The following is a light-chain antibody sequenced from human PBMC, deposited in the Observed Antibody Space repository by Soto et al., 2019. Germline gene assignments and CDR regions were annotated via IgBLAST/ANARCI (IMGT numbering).Light chain of an antibody. V-gene: IGKV4-1*01. CDR3: QQYNFWPLT. CDR1: QSFLYSSNNKNY. Sequence: DVLMTQSPASLAVSLGERATINCKSSQSFLYSSNNKNYLAWYQQKPGQAPRLLIYGASTRATGIPARFSGSGSGTDFTLTISSLQSEDFAVYYCQQYNFWPLTFGGGTKVDIK. J-gene: IGKJ4*01. CDR2: GAS.